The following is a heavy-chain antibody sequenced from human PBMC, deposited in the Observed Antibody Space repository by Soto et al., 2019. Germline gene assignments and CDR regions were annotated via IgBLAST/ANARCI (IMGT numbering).Heavy chain of an antibody. CDR3: AKGASTTVFAFNDY. J-gene: IGHJ4*02. Sequence: EVQLVESGGGLVQPGRSLRLYCAASGLTFDDYTMHSVRQGPGKGVEWVSSISWNSGNLGYADYVKGRFTIARDNDKHALYLQMNNLRGEGPGLYYCAKGASTTVFAFNDYWGQGTLVTVSS. CDR1: GLTFDDYT. V-gene: IGHV3-9*01. D-gene: IGHD4-17*01. CDR2: ISWNSGNL.